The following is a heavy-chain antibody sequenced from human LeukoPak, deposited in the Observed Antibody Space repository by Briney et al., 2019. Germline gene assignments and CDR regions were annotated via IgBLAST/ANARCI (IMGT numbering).Heavy chain of an antibody. D-gene: IGHD2/OR15-2a*01. J-gene: IGHJ4*02. CDR2: INSDGSST. Sequence: GGSLRLSCAASGFTFNRYWMHWVRQVPGKGLVWVSRINSDGSSTTYADSVKDRFTISRDNARNTLYLQMNSLRAEDTAVYYCARGRGTIYMFDYWGQGTLVTVSS. CDR1: GFTFNRYW. V-gene: IGHV3-74*01. CDR3: ARGRGTIYMFDY.